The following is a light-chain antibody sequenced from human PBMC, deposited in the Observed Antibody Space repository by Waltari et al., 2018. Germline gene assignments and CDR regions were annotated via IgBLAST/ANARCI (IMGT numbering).Light chain of an antibody. V-gene: IGKV1-39*01. CDR2: FTN. CDR3: QQYHSFPFT. J-gene: IGKJ3*01. CDR1: QGLSGN. Sequence: DVLMTQSPSSLSASVGDNVTITCRASQGLSGNLNWYQQKPGKAPKDLIYFTNRLETGVPSRFAGSRSGAQFTLTITNLQPEDFATYSCQQYHSFPFTFGPGT.